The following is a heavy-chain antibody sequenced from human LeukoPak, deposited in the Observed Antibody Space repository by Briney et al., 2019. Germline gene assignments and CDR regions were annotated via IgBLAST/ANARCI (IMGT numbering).Heavy chain of an antibody. V-gene: IGHV4-38-2*02. CDR2: INHSGST. Sequence: SETLSLTCNVSGYSISSGYYWAWIRQSPGKGLEWIGEINHSGSTNYNPSLKSRVTISVDTSKNQFSLKLSSVTAADTAVYYCARWVLRYFDWLPKGYFDYWGQGTLVTVSS. D-gene: IGHD3-9*01. J-gene: IGHJ4*02. CDR1: GYSISSGYY. CDR3: ARWVLRYFDWLPKGYFDY.